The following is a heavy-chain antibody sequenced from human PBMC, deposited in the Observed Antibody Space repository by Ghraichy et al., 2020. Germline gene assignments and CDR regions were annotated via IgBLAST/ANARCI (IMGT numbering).Heavy chain of an antibody. V-gene: IGHV3-23*01. CDR2: ISGSGGST. Sequence: GSLRLSCAASGFTFSSYAMSWVRQAPGKGLEWVSAISGSGGSTYYADSVKGRFTISRDNSKNTLYLQMNSLRAEDTAVYYCAKGSDYYDSSGYYPNDYWGQGTLVTVSS. CDR3: AKGSDYYDSSGYYPNDY. CDR1: GFTFSSYA. D-gene: IGHD3-22*01. J-gene: IGHJ4*02.